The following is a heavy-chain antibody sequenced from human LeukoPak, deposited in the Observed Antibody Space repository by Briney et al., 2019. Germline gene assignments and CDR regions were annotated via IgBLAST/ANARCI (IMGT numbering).Heavy chain of an antibody. Sequence: GASVKVSYKASGYSFTSYGVSWVRQAPGQGLEWMGWISAYNDITNYAQKLQGRVTMTTDTSTSTAYMELRSLRSDDTAVYYCARRTHDYYDSSGYYSPGYFDLWGRGTLVTVSS. CDR1: GYSFTSYG. CDR2: ISAYNDIT. V-gene: IGHV1-18*01. D-gene: IGHD3-22*01. J-gene: IGHJ2*01. CDR3: ARRTHDYYDSSGYYSPGYFDL.